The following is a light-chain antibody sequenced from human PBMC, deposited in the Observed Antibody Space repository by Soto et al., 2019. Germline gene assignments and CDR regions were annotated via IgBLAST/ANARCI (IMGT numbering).Light chain of an antibody. CDR3: QQYNNWPLWT. CDR1: QSVSSN. J-gene: IGKJ2*02. V-gene: IGKV3-15*01. Sequence: EIVMTQSPATLSVSPGERATLSCRGSQSVSSNLAWYQQKPGQAPRLLLYDASTRATGIPARFSDSGSGTEFTLTISSLQSEDFAVYYCQQYNNWPLWTFGQGTKLEIK. CDR2: DAS.